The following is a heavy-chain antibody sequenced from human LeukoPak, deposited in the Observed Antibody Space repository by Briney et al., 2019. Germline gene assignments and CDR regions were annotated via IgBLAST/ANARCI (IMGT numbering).Heavy chain of an antibody. V-gene: IGHV4-59*12. J-gene: IGHJ6*03. CDR2: IYNDGTT. CDR1: GGSISSYY. D-gene: IGHD3-10*01. Sequence: SETLSLTCIVSGGSISSYYWTWIRQPPGKGLEWIGHIYNDGTTNYKTSLKSRLTISLDTSNNQFSLKLTSVTAADTAVYYCARDGAFGERYMDVWGKGTTVTVSS. CDR3: ARDGAFGERYMDV.